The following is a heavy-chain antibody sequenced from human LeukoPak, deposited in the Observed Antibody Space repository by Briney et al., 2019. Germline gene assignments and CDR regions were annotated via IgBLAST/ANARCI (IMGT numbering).Heavy chain of an antibody. CDR3: ARVGYYDSSGYSTAGHY. Sequence: ASVSVSCKASGYTFTGYYMDWVRQAPGQGLEWMGIINPSGGSTSYAQKFQGRVTMTRDMSTSTVYMELSSLRSEDTAVYYCARVGYYDSSGYSTAGHYWGQGTLVTVSS. V-gene: IGHV1-46*01. D-gene: IGHD3-22*01. J-gene: IGHJ4*02. CDR1: GYTFTGYY. CDR2: INPSGGST.